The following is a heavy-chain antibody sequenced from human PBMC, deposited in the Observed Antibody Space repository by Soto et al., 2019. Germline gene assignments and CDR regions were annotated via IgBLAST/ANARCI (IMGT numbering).Heavy chain of an antibody. CDR3: ARDLRIWLFGEVMDYFYGLDV. V-gene: IGHV3-21*01. CDR2: ISSSSSYI. J-gene: IGHJ6*02. CDR1: GFTFSSYS. D-gene: IGHD3-10*02. Sequence: GGSLRLSCAASGFTFSSYSMNWVRQAPGKGLEWVSSISSSSSYIYYADSVKGRFTISRDNAKNSLYLQMNSLRAEDTAVYYCARDLRIWLFGEVMDYFYGLDVWGQGTTVTVSS.